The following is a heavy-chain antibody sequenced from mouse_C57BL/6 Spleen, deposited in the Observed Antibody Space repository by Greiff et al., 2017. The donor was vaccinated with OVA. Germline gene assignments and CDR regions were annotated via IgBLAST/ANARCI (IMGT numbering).Heavy chain of an antibody. CDR1: GYTFTSYW. J-gene: IGHJ2*01. CDR3: ARSGYYYGSSSFDY. V-gene: IGHV1-72*01. D-gene: IGHD1-1*01. CDR2: IDPNRGGT. Sequence: QVQLQQPGAELVKPGASVKLSCKASGYTFTSYWMHWVKQRPGRGLGWIGRIDPNRGGTKYNEKFKSKATLTVDKPSSTAYMQLSSLTSEDSAVYYCARSGYYYGSSSFDYWGQGTTLTVSA.